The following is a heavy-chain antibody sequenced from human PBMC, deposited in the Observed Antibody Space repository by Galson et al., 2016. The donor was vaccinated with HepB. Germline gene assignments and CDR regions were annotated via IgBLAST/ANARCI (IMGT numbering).Heavy chain of an antibody. D-gene: IGHD3-16*01. V-gene: IGHV4-59*01. J-gene: IGHJ3*02. CDR3: ARWGTYSEKHAFDI. Sequence: EPLSLTCTVSDDSISNYYWNWIRQPPGKGLEWIGYIHYSGSSKCNPPLKSRVTMSVDTSKNQFSLRLSSVTAADTAVYYCARWGTYSEKHAFDIWGQGTMLTVSS. CDR1: DDSISNYY. CDR2: IHYSGSS.